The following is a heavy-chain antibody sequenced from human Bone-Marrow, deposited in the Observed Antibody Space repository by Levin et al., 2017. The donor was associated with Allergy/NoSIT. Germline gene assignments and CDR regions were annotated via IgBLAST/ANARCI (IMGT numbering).Heavy chain of an antibody. D-gene: IGHD1-26*01. CDR3: ARGKNRHFVSYSGYYFDD. CDR2: IDHSGIT. Sequence: SETLSLTCTVYGGSFSDYSWSWIRQAPGKGLEWIGEIDHSGITNYNPSLRRRVTISTDASKNQFSLKLRSLTAADTTLYYCARGKNRHFVSYSGYYFDDWGQGTLVTVSS. J-gene: IGHJ4*02. CDR1: GGSFSDYS. V-gene: IGHV4-34*01.